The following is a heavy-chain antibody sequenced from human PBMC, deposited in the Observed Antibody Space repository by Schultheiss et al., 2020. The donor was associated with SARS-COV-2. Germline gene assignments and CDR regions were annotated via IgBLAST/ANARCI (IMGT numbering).Heavy chain of an antibody. D-gene: IGHD3-3*01. Sequence: GGSLRLSCAASGFTFSSYAMSWVRQAPGKGLEWVSYISSSGSTIYYADSVKGRFTISRDNAKNSLYLQMNSLRAEDTAVYYCARGSYYDFWSGYYFDYWGQGTLVTVSS. V-gene: IGHV3-48*04. J-gene: IGHJ4*02. CDR3: ARGSYYDFWSGYYFDY. CDR2: ISSSGSTI. CDR1: GFTFSSYA.